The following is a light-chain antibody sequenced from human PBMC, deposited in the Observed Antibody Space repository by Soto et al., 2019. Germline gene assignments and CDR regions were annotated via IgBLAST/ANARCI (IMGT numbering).Light chain of an antibody. CDR1: QSVSSN. CDR3: HQYYSLPLT. V-gene: IGKV3D-15*01. CDR2: GVS. Sequence: EIWMTQSPSTLSVSTGERATLSCRASQSVSSNLAWYQQKPGKAPGLLFFGVSTRAAGVPARFGGSGSGTDFTLTISSLQPEDFAAYYCHQYYSLPLTFGRGTKVDI. J-gene: IGKJ1*01.